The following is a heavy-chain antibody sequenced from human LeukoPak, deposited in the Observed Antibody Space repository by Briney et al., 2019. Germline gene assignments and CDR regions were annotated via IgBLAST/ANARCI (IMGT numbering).Heavy chain of an antibody. CDR3: ARQPDQQPASFDS. J-gene: IGHJ4*02. CDR2: TYYRSQWGY. V-gene: IGHV6-1*01. D-gene: IGHD6-13*01. CDR1: GDSVSSDTAA. Sequence: SQTLSLTCAISGDSVSSDTAAWNWIRQSPSRGLEWLGRTYYRSQWGYDFAEFVRNRIIINPDTSKNQVSLQLKSVTPEDTAVYYCARQPDQQPASFDSWGQGTLVTVSS.